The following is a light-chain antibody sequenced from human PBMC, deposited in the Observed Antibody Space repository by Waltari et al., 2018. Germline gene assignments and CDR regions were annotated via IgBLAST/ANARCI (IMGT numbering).Light chain of an antibody. J-gene: IGKJ1*01. CDR2: AAS. V-gene: IGKV1-9*01. Sequence: DIQLTQSPSFLSASVGDRVTITCRASQGFSTYLAWYQQKPGKPPQLLIYAASTLQTGVPSRFSGSGSGTDFTLTISSLQPEDFATYYCQQLDTFPPTFGHGTTVEIK. CDR1: QGFSTY. CDR3: QQLDTFPPT.